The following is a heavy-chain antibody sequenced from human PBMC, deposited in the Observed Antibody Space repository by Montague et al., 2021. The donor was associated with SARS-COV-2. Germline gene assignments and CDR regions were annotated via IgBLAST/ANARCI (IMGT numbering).Heavy chain of an antibody. CDR2: INHSGSA. CDR1: GGSFSGYY. Sequence: SETLSLTCAVYGGSFSGYYWNWIRQPPGKGLEWIGEINHSGSAKYNPSLKRRVTISVDTSKNQFSLKLNSVTAADTAVYYCVRERECSGGSCYGPDDDAFDIWGQGTMVTVSS. J-gene: IGHJ3*02. V-gene: IGHV4-34*01. D-gene: IGHD2-15*01. CDR3: VRERECSGGSCYGPDDDAFDI.